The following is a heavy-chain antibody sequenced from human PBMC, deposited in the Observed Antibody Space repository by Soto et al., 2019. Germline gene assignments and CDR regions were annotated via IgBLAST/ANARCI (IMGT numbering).Heavy chain of an antibody. CDR3: ARDRGGYSGYDWGYYYYYYGMDV. V-gene: IGHV1-2*02. Sequence: ASVKVSCKASGYTFTGYYMHRVRQAPGQGLEWMGWINPNSGGTKYAQKFQGRVTMTRDTSISTAYMELSRLRSDDTAVYYCARDRGGYSGYDWGYYYYYYGMDVWGQGTTVTVSS. CDR1: GYTFTGYY. CDR2: INPNSGGT. J-gene: IGHJ6*02. D-gene: IGHD5-12*01.